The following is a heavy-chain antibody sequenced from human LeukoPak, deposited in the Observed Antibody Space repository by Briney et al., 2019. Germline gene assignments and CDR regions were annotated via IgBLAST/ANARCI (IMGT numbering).Heavy chain of an antibody. V-gene: IGHV3-21*01. CDR1: GFTFSHYS. CDR2: ITSSSSHI. D-gene: IGHD4-11*01. CDR3: ARVKMGATVTTFHYYCMDV. J-gene: IGHJ6*03. Sequence: GGSLRLSCAASGFTFSHYSIDWVRQAPGKGLERVSSITSSSSHIYYADSVKGRFTISRDNAKNSLYLQMNSLRAEDTAIYYCARVKMGATVTTFHYYCMDVWGGGTTVTVSS.